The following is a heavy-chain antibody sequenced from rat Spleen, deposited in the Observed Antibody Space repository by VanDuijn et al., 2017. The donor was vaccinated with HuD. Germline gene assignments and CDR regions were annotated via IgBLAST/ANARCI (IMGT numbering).Heavy chain of an antibody. D-gene: IGHD3-2*01. J-gene: IGHJ2*01. Sequence: EVQLVETGGDLVQPGRSLKLSCVASGFTFSGYWMNWPRKAPGKGLEWISSINTDGDSTFYPDSVKGRFTISRHNAENTVYLQMNSLRSEDTATYYCTRGGNPRVWGQGVMVTVSS. CDR2: INTDGDST. CDR1: GFTFSGYW. CDR3: TRGGNPRV. V-gene: IGHV5-58*01.